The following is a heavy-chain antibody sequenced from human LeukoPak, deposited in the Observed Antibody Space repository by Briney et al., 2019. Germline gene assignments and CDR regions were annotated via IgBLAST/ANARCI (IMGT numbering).Heavy chain of an antibody. CDR3: ASGYSYDDAFDI. CDR2: MNPNSGNT. D-gene: IGHD5-18*01. Sequence: GASVKVSCKASGYTFTSYDINWVRQATGQGLEWMGWMNPNSGNTGYAQKFQGRVTMTRNTSISTAYMELSSLRFEDTAVYYCASGYSYDDAFDIWGQGTMVTVSS. V-gene: IGHV1-8*01. J-gene: IGHJ3*02. CDR1: GYTFTSYD.